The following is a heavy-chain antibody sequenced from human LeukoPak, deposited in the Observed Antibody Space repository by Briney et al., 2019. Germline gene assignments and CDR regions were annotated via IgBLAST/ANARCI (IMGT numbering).Heavy chain of an antibody. D-gene: IGHD6-13*01. CDR2: IRSKANSYAT. CDR3: TTVLATAASFDY. V-gene: IGHV3-73*01. J-gene: IGHJ4*02. Sequence: WGSLRLSSAASGFTFSGSGMHWVRQDSGKGLEWVGLIRSKANSYATAYAASVKGRFTISRDDSKSTAYLQMNSLKTEDTAVYYSTTVLATAASFDYWGQGTLVTVSS. CDR1: GFTFSGSG.